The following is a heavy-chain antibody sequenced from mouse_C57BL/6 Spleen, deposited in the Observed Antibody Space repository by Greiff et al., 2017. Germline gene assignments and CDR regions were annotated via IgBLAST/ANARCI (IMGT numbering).Heavy chain of an antibody. CDR1: GYTFTSYW. V-gene: IGHV1-64*01. CDR3: ARSLVYYFDY. J-gene: IGHJ2*01. Sequence: VKLQQPGAELVKPGASVKLSCKASGYTFTSYWMHWVKQRPGQGLEWIGMIHPNSGSTNYNEKFKSKATLTVDKSSSTAYMQLSSLTSEDSAVYYCARSLVYYFDYWGQGTTLTVSS. CDR2: IHPNSGST. D-gene: IGHD2-2*01.